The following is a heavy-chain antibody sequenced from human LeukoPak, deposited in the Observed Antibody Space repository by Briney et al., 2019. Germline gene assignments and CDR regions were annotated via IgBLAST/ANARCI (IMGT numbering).Heavy chain of an antibody. CDR2: IKQAGSEN. CDR3: ARDLKERPRCFDY. Sequence: GGSLRLSCAASGFIFSSYWMTWVRQAPGKGLEWVANIKQAGSENSYVDSVKGRFTISRDNANNLLYLQMNSLRTEDTAVYYCARDLKERPRCFDYWGQGTLVTVSS. J-gene: IGHJ4*02. D-gene: IGHD2-8*01. V-gene: IGHV3-7*01. CDR1: GFIFSSYW.